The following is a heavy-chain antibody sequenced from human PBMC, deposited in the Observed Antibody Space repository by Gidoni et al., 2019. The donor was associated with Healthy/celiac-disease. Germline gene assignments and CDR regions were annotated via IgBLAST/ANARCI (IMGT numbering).Heavy chain of an antibody. Sequence: EVQPVASGGGLVKPGGSRRRSCAASGLTLSSYSMNWVRQAPGKGLGWVSSISSSSSYIYYADSVKGRFTISRDNAKNSLYLQMNSLRAEDTAVYYCARDLVGIAAAGRNYYYYGMDVWGQGTTVTVSS. D-gene: IGHD6-13*01. CDR3: ARDLVGIAAAGRNYYYYGMDV. CDR2: ISSSSSYI. CDR1: GLTLSSYS. J-gene: IGHJ6*02. V-gene: IGHV3-21*01.